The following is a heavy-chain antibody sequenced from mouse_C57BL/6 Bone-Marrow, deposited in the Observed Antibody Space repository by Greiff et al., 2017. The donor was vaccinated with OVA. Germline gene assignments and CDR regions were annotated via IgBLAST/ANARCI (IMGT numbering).Heavy chain of an antibody. Sequence: VKLQQSGAELVRPGSSVKLSCKASGYTFTSYWLHWVKQRPIQGLEWIGNIDPSDSETHYNQKFKDKATLTVDKSSSTAYMQLSSLTSEDSAVYYCARSGASFDYWGQGTTLTVSS. V-gene: IGHV1-52*01. J-gene: IGHJ2*01. CDR2: IDPSDSET. CDR3: ARSGASFDY. D-gene: IGHD3-1*01. CDR1: GYTFTSYW.